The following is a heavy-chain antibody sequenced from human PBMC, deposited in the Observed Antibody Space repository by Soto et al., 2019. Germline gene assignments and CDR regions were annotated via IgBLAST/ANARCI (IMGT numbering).Heavy chain of an antibody. V-gene: IGHV4-39*01. D-gene: IGHD4-17*01. CDR2: VHYSGST. Sequence: PSETLSLTCTVSGGSISGSSYYWGWIRQPPGKGLECIGSVHYSGSTDYNPSLKSRVTISVDTSKNQFSLKLTSVTAADTAVYFCASFSGAAYGVYGGGINFWGQCTLVTVSS. J-gene: IGHJ4*02. CDR1: GGSISGSSYY. CDR3: ASFSGAAYGVYGGGINF.